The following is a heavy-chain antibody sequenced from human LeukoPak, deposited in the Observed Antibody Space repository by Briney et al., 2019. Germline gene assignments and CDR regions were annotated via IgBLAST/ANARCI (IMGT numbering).Heavy chain of an antibody. J-gene: IGHJ5*02. V-gene: IGHV3-48*03. Sequence: GGSLRLSCVASGFTFSSYEMNWVRQTPGTGLEWVSSITNSGSAMYYSDSVKGRFTVSRDNAKNSLYLQMNSLRVEDTAVYYCVRGGTGQSNSWFDPWGQGTLVTVSS. CDR1: GFTFSSYE. CDR2: ITNSGSAM. D-gene: IGHD2/OR15-2a*01. CDR3: VRGGTGQSNSWFDP.